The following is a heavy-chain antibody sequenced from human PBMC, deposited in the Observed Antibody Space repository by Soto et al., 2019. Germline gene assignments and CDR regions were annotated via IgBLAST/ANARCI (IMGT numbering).Heavy chain of an antibody. J-gene: IGHJ4*02. CDR1: GGSISSGGYC. CDR3: ARAGASMVRGVIITSYFDY. CDR2: IYHSGST. V-gene: IGHV4-30-2*01. Sequence: NPSETLSLTCAVSGGSISSGGYCWSWIRQPPGKGLEWIGYIYHSGSTYYNPSLKSRVTISVDRSKNQFSLKLSSVTAADTAVYYCARAGASMVRGVIITSYFDYWGQGTLVTVSS. D-gene: IGHD3-10*01.